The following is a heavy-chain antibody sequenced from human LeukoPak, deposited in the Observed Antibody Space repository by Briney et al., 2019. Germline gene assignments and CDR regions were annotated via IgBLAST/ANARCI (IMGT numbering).Heavy chain of an antibody. CDR3: ARRGYYGSGSYYPYYMDV. V-gene: IGHV4-34*01. CDR2: INHSGST. J-gene: IGHJ6*03. Sequence: SETLSLTCTVSGGSISSYYWSWIRQPPGKGLEWIGEINHSGSTNYNPSLKSRVTISVDTSKNQFSLKLSSVTAADTAVYYCARRGYYGSGSYYPYYMDVWGKGTTVTISS. CDR1: GGSISSYY. D-gene: IGHD3-10*01.